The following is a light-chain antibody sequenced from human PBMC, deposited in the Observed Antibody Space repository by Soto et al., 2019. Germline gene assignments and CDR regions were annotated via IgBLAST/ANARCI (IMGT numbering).Light chain of an antibody. Sequence: QSALTQPASVSGSPGQSITISCTGTISDVGGYNYVSWYQQHPGKAPKLMIFDVSNRPSGVSNRFSGSKSGYTASLTISGLRAEDEADYYCSSYTSSSTYVFGTGTKVTVL. CDR1: ISDVGGYNY. CDR3: SSYTSSSTYV. CDR2: DVS. V-gene: IGLV2-14*03. J-gene: IGLJ1*01.